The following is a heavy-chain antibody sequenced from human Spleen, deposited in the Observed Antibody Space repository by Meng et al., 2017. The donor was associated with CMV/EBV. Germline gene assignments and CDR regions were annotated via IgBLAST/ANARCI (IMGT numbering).Heavy chain of an antibody. V-gene: IGHV4-59*01. Sequence: GSLRLSCTVSGDSITSEFWTWIRQTPGKGLEWIGYVHYSGVTNYNPSLKSRVTISVDTSRTQFSLSLSSVTTADTAVYYCARDRKSSYDFWSGYTLQGIDAFDIWGQGTMVTVSS. D-gene: IGHD3-3*01. CDR1: GDSITSEF. CDR3: ARDRKSSYDFWSGYTLQGIDAFDI. CDR2: VHYSGVT. J-gene: IGHJ3*02.